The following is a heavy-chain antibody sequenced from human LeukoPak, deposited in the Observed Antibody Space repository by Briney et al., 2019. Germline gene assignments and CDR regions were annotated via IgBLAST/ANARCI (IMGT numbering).Heavy chain of an antibody. D-gene: IGHD1-26*01. J-gene: IGHJ4*02. Sequence: SETLSLTCTVSGGSISSYYWSWLRQAPGKGLEWIGYIYYSGSTNYNPSLKSRVTISVDTSKNQFSLKLSSVTAADTAVYYCATTTIRLGYWGQGALVTVSS. CDR1: GGSISSYY. CDR3: ATTTIRLGY. V-gene: IGHV4-59*12. CDR2: IYYSGST.